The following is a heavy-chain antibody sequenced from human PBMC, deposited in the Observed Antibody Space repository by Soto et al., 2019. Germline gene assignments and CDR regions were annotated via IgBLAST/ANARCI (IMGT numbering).Heavy chain of an antibody. D-gene: IGHD2-2*01. CDR3: ARHTPYCSSTSCYAVGGLSWFAP. CDR1: GGSISSSSYY. Sequence: LSLTCTVSGGSISSSSYYWGWIRQPPGKGLEWIGSIYYSGSTYYNPSLKSRVTISVDTSKNQFSLKLSSVTAADTAVYYCARHTPYCSSTSCYAVGGLSWFAPWGQGTLVTVYS. V-gene: IGHV4-39*01. J-gene: IGHJ5*02. CDR2: IYYSGST.